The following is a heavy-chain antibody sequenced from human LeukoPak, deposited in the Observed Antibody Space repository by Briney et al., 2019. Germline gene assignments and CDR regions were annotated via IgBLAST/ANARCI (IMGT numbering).Heavy chain of an antibody. CDR2: INSDGSST. D-gene: IGHD5-18*01. J-gene: IGHJ5*02. CDR3: ARGKAMGSFDP. CDR1: GFTFSNYW. V-gene: IGHV3-74*01. Sequence: PGGSLRLSCAASGFTFSNYWMYWVRQAPGKGLVWVSRINSDGSSTSYADSVKGRFTISRDNAKNTLYLQMNSLRAEDTAVYYCARGKAMGSFDPWGQGTLVTVSS.